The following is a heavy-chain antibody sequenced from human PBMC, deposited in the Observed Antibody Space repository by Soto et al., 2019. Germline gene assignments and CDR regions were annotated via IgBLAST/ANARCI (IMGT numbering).Heavy chain of an antibody. CDR2: ISSNRGSR. CDR1: GFAFSSCA. D-gene: IGHD1-26*01. Sequence: GGSLRLSCSTSGFAFSSCAMHWVGQAPGQGLEYVSSISSNRGSRYYADSVKGRFTISRDNSKNTLYLQMSSLRTEDTAVFYCVKDRWVDYWGQGTLDTVSS. V-gene: IGHV3-64D*06. J-gene: IGHJ4*02. CDR3: VKDRWVDY.